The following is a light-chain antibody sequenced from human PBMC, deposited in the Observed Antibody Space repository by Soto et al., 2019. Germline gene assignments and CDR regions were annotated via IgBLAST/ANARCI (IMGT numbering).Light chain of an antibody. CDR3: QQYETSVMYT. Sequence: EIVLTQSPGTLSLSPGERATLSCRASQSVRSSFFAWYQQKPGQAPRLLIYDVSVRATGIPDRFSGSGSGTDFTLTINRLEHEDFAVYYCQQYETSVMYTFGQGTKLEIK. J-gene: IGKJ2*01. CDR2: DVS. CDR1: QSVRSSF. V-gene: IGKV3-20*01.